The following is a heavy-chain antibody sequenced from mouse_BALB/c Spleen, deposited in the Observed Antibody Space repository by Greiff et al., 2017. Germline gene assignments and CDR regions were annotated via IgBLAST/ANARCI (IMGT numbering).Heavy chain of an antibody. J-gene: IGHJ2*01. V-gene: IGHV1S56*01. CDR2: IYPGNVNT. Sequence: VKLQESGPELVKPGASVRISCKASGYTFTSYYIHWVKQRPGQGLEWIGWIYPGNVNTKYNEKFKGKATLTADKSSSTAYMQLSSLTSEDSAVYFCARKGFDYWGQGTTLTVSS. CDR1: GYTFTSYY. CDR3: ARKGFDY.